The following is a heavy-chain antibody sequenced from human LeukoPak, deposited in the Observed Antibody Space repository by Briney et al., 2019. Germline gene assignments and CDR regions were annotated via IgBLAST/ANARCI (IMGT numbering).Heavy chain of an antibody. Sequence: GGSLRLSCAASAFTFSDYSMNWVRQAPGKGLEWVSYISGRSSTIYYADSVKGRFTISRDNAKNSMYLQMNSLRAEDTAVYYCARDRIKSGSYYFDYWGQGPLVTVSS. J-gene: IGHJ4*02. CDR2: ISGRSSTI. V-gene: IGHV3-48*01. CDR1: AFTFSDYS. D-gene: IGHD2-15*01. CDR3: ARDRIKSGSYYFDY.